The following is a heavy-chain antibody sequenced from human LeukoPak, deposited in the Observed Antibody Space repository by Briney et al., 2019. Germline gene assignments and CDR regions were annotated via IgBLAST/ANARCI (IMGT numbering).Heavy chain of an antibody. CDR2: IYTSGST. J-gene: IGHJ4*02. CDR1: GGSISSGSYY. V-gene: IGHV4-61*02. Sequence: PSQTLSLTCTVSGGSISSGSYYWSWIRQPAGKGLEWIGRIYTSGSTNYNSSLKSRVSISVDTSKNQFYLKLTSVTAADTAVYYCARLDSGYGKYYFDYWGQGTLVTVSS. D-gene: IGHD5-12*01. CDR3: ARLDSGYGKYYFDY.